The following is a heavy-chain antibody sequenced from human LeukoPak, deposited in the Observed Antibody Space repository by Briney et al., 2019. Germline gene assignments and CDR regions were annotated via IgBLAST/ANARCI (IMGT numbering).Heavy chain of an antibody. D-gene: IGHD3-10*01. V-gene: IGHV3-9*01. CDR3: AKDYGSGSYYIPEYFQH. J-gene: IGHJ1*01. Sequence: SLRLSCAASGFTFDDYAMHWVRQAPGKGLEWVSGISWNSGSIGYADSVKGRFTISRDNAKNSLYLQMNSLRAEDTALYYCAKDYGSGSYYIPEYFQHWGQGTLVTVSS. CDR1: GFTFDDYA. CDR2: ISWNSGSI.